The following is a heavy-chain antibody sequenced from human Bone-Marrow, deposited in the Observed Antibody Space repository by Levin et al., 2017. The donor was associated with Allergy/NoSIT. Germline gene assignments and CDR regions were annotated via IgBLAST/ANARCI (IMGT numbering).Heavy chain of an antibody. CDR3: ARGQESSSSGWNSAHFFGWLDP. CDR2: IIPMFGAT. D-gene: IGHD6-19*01. Sequence: GASVKVSCKGSGGTFNNYVINWVRQVPGQGLEWMGGIIPMFGATVYSQKFQARVTLSADESTTTAYMELSSLTSEDTAVYYCARGQESSSSGWNSAHFFGWLDPWGQGSLVTVSS. J-gene: IGHJ5*02. V-gene: IGHV1-69*13. CDR1: GGTFNNYV.